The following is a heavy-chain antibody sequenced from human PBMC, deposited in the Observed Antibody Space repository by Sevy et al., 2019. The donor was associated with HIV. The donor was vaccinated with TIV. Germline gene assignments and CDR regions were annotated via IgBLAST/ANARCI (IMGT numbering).Heavy chain of an antibody. CDR2: IIAISGTT. V-gene: IGHV1-69*13. Sequence: ASVKVSCKTSGGTFSGYSISWLRQAPGQGLEWMGGIIAISGTTNYLQRFQGRITITADVSTRTVYMELRSLRIEDTAIYFSARDRDRGYFDPWGQGTLVTVSS. CDR1: GGTFSGYS. J-gene: IGHJ5*02. D-gene: IGHD6-13*01. CDR3: ARDRDRGYFDP.